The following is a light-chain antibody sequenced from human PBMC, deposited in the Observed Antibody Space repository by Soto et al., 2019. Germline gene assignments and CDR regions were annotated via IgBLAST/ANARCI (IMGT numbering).Light chain of an antibody. J-gene: IGKJ4*01. V-gene: IGKV3-15*01. CDR3: QHYVTWPLT. CDR2: DTS. Sequence: EIVMTQSPATLSVSPWEGATLYCRASQGIGDTLAWYRQNPGQTPRLLTYDTSIRATGVPARFSGSRSGAECTLTISSLQSEDVPVYYCQHYVTWPLTLDGGTKVDIK. CDR1: QGIGDT.